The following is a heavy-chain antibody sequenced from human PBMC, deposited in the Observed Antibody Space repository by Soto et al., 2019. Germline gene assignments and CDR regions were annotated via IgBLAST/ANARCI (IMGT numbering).Heavy chain of an antibody. Sequence: GGSLRLSCAASGFTFSSYDMHWVRQATGKGLEWVSAIGTAGDTYYPGSVKGRFTISRENAKNSLYLQMNSLRAGDTAVYYCARGRNYYDSSGYYWYYFDYWGQGTLVTVSS. J-gene: IGHJ4*02. D-gene: IGHD3-22*01. CDR1: GFTFSSYD. CDR2: IGTAGDT. CDR3: ARGRNYYDSSGYYWYYFDY. V-gene: IGHV3-13*04.